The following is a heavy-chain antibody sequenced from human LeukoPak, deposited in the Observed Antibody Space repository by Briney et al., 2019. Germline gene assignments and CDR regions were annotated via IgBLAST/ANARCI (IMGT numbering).Heavy chain of an antibody. CDR1: GFSVSNNY. Sequence: GGSLRLSCAASGFSVSNNYMNWVRQAPGKGLEWVADIWYDGTNKYYADSVRGRLTISRDNSKNTLYLQMNSLRAEDTAVYYCAKESLYSSSWYDYWGQGTRVTVSS. V-gene: IGHV3-33*06. D-gene: IGHD6-13*01. CDR2: IWYDGTNK. CDR3: AKESLYSSSWYDY. J-gene: IGHJ4*02.